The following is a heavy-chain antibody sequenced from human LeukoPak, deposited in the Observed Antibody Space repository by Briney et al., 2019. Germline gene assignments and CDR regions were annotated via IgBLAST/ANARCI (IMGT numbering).Heavy chain of an antibody. CDR2: IYSGGST. J-gene: IGHJ6*02. D-gene: IGHD6-19*01. Sequence: GGSLRLSCAASGFTVSSNHMSWVRQAPGKGLEWVSVIYSGGSTYYADSVKGRFTISRDNSKNTPYLQMNSLRAEDTAVYYCARVRSSGWSYYYGMDVWGQGTTVTVSS. CDR1: GFTVSSNH. CDR3: ARVRSSGWSYYYGMDV. V-gene: IGHV3-66*01.